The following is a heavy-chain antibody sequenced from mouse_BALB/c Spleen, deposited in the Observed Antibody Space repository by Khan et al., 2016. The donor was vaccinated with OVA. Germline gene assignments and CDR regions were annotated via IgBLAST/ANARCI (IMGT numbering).Heavy chain of an antibody. CDR2: INPSNGYT. D-gene: IGHD2-14*01. V-gene: IGHV1-4*01. Sequence: QIQLVQSGAELARPGASVKMSCKASGYTFISYTIHWIKKRPGQGLEWIGYINPSNGYTNYNQKFKDKATLTTDKSSTTAYLQLSSLTSDDSAVYNGVRDGAYHRNDGWFAYWGQGTLVTVSA. J-gene: IGHJ3*01. CDR3: VRDGAYHRNDGWFAY. CDR1: GYTFISYT.